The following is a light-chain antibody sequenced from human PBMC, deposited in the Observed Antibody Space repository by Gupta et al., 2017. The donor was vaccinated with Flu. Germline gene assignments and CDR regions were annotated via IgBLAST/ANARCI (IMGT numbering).Light chain of an antibody. CDR3: CSYAGSDVEV. CDR1: SSDVGRFNL. J-gene: IGLJ1*01. CDR2: EGS. V-gene: IGLV2-23*01. Sequence: QSALTHPGSVSGSPDHSITISCTGTSSDVGRFNLVSWYQQYPGKAPKLMIYEGSRRPSGVSNRFSGSKSGNTASLTISGLQAEDEADYYCCSYAGSDVEVFGTGTKVTVL.